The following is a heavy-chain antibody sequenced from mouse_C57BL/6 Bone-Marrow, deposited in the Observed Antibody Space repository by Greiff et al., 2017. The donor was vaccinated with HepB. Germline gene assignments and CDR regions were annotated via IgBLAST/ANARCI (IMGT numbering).Heavy chain of an antibody. D-gene: IGHD1-1*01. CDR2: IYPGDGDT. J-gene: IGHJ1*03. CDR3: ARSAYYYGSSHWYFDV. V-gene: IGHV1-82*01. Sequence: QVHVKQSGPELVKPGASVKISCKASGYAFSSSWMNWVKQRPGKGLEWIGRIYPGDGDTNYNGKFKGKATLTADKSSSTAYMQLSSLTSEDSAVYFCARSAYYYGSSHWYFDVWGTGTTVTVSS. CDR1: GYAFSSSW.